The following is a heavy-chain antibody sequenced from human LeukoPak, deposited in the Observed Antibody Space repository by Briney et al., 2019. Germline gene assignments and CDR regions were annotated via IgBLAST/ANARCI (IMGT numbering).Heavy chain of an antibody. CDR3: ARVRTTVTTFLAKNWFDP. CDR1: GYTFTSYA. D-gene: IGHD4-17*01. Sequence: SVKVSCKASGYTFTSYAMHWVRQAPGQRLEWMGGIIPIFGTANYAQKFQGRVTITADESTSTAYMELSSLRSEDTAVYYCARVRTTVTTFLAKNWFDPWGQGTLVTVSS. J-gene: IGHJ5*02. CDR2: IIPIFGTA. V-gene: IGHV1-69*13.